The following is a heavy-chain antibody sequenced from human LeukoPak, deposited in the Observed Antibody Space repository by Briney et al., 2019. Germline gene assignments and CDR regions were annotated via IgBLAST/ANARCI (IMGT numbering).Heavy chain of an antibody. Sequence: GGSLRLSCAASGFTVSSNYMSWVRQAPGKGLEWVSAISGSGGSTYYADSVKGRFTISRDNSKNTLYLQMNSLRAEDTAVYYCAKDLLRFLEWLLFDYWGQGTLVTVSS. CDR3: AKDLLRFLEWLLFDY. D-gene: IGHD3-3*01. V-gene: IGHV3-23*01. CDR1: GFTVSSNY. CDR2: ISGSGGST. J-gene: IGHJ4*02.